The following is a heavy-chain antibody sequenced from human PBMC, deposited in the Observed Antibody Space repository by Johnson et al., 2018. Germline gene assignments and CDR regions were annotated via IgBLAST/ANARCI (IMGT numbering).Heavy chain of an antibody. Sequence: VQLLESGGGVVQPGRSLRLSCAASGFTFSSYGMHWVRQAPGKGLEWVAVIWYDGSNKYYADSVKGRFTISRDNSKNTLYLQMNSLRAEDTAGYYCAREGDGGFLVVPMDVWGQGTTVTVSS. V-gene: IGHV3-33*01. J-gene: IGHJ6*02. D-gene: IGHD3-10*01. CDR3: AREGDGGFLVVPMDV. CDR1: GFTFSSYG. CDR2: IWYDGSNK.